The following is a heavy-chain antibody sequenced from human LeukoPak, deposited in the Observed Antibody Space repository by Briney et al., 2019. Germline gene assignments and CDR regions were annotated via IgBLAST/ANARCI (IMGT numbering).Heavy chain of an antibody. CDR1: GFTFSSYS. CDR2: ISSSSSYI. CDR3: ARSPGGGDYANYYYYYGMDV. Sequence: GGSLRLSCAASGFTFSSYSMNWVRRAPGKGLEWVSSISSSSSYIYYADSVKGRFTISRDNAKNSLYLRMNSLRAEDTAVYYCARSPGGGDYANYYYYYGMDVWGQGTTVTVSS. D-gene: IGHD4-17*01. J-gene: IGHJ6*02. V-gene: IGHV3-21*01.